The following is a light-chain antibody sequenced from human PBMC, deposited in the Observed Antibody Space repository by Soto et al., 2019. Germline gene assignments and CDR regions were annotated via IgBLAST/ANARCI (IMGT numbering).Light chain of an antibody. CDR2: DNN. J-gene: IGLJ1*01. CDR1: TSNIGDNY. CDR3: GAWDSSLSAYV. Sequence: QSVLTQPPSLSAAPGEHVTISCSGSTSNIGDNYVSWYQQLPGTAPKLLIYDNNKRPSGIPDRFSGSKSGTSATLGITGLQTGDEADYYCGAWDSSLSAYVFGTGTKVTVL. V-gene: IGLV1-51*01.